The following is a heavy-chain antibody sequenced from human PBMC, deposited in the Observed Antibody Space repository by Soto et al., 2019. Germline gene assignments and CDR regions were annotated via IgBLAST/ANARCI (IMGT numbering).Heavy chain of an antibody. Sequence: QVQLVESGGGVVQPGRSLRLSCAASGFTFSSYGMHWVRQAPGKGLEWVAIIWYDGSNKYYADSVKGRFTISRDNSKNTLYLQMNSLRAEDTAVYYCARALSLHHYYYYGMDVWGQGTTVTVSS. V-gene: IGHV3-33*01. CDR1: GFTFSSYG. CDR3: ARALSLHHYYYYGMDV. J-gene: IGHJ6*02. CDR2: IWYDGSNK.